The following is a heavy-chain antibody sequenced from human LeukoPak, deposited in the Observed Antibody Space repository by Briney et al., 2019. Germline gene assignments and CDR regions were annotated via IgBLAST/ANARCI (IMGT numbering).Heavy chain of an antibody. CDR3: ARGYCSSTSCLYYYYYYMDV. D-gene: IGHD2-2*01. J-gene: IGHJ6*03. CDR1: GYTFTSYG. Sequence: ASVKVSCKASGYTFTSYGISWVRQAPGQGLEWMGWISAYNGNTNYAQKLQGRVTMTTDTSTSTAYMELRSLRSDDTAVYYCARGYCSSTSCLYYYYYYMDVWGKGTPVTVSS. CDR2: ISAYNGNT. V-gene: IGHV1-18*01.